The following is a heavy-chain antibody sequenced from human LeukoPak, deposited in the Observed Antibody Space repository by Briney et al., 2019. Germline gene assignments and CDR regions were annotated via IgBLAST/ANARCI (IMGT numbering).Heavy chain of an antibody. Sequence: SETLSLTCTVSGGSISSGDYYWSWIRQPPGKGLEWIGYIYYSGSTYYNPSLKSRVTISVDTSKNQFSLKLSSVTAADTAVYYCATADYYDSSGYYYGSFDIWGQGTMVTVSS. CDR1: GGSISSGDYY. D-gene: IGHD3-22*01. CDR2: IYYSGST. J-gene: IGHJ3*02. V-gene: IGHV4-30-4*01. CDR3: ATADYYDSSGYYYGSFDI.